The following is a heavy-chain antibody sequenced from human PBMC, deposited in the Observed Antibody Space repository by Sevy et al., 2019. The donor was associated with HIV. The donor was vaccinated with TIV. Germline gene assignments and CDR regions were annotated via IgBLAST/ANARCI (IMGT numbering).Heavy chain of an antibody. Sequence: GGSLRLSCTGSGFSFSYYGIHWVRQAPGKGLDWVALISHYGINEYYAHSLKGRFTISRDKSKNTVYLEMNRLRNEDTAIYFCANAYSGSYSHSYLYALDVWGQGTTVTVSS. CDR3: ANAYSGSYSHSYLYALDV. V-gene: IGHV3-30*18. J-gene: IGHJ6*02. D-gene: IGHD1-26*01. CDR1: GFSFSYYG. CDR2: ISHYGINE.